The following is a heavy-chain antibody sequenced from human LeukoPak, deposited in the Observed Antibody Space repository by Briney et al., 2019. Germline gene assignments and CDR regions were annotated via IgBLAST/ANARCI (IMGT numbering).Heavy chain of an antibody. CDR1: GFTVSSNY. CDR2: IYSGGST. CDR3: ATIRMGAAAGYDPYYFDS. Sequence: AGGSLRLSCAASGFTVSSNYMSWVRQAPGKGLEWVSVIYSGGSTYYADSVKGRFTISRDNAKNSLFLQMNSLRVEDTAVYYCATIRMGAAAGYDPYYFDSWGQGTLVTVSS. J-gene: IGHJ4*02. V-gene: IGHV3-66*01. D-gene: IGHD6-13*01.